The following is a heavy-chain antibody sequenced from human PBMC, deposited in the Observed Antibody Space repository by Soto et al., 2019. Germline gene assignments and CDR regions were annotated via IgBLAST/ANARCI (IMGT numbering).Heavy chain of an antibody. CDR2: INPNSGDT. J-gene: IGHJ6*02. Sequence: QVQLVQSGAEVKKPGASVKVSCKASGYTFTGYYMHWVRQAPGQGLEWMGWINPNSGDTNYAQKFQGWVTMTRDTSISTAYMELSRLRSDDTAVYYCARVGGYDFWSGYYAPRDYYGMDVWGQGTTVTVSS. V-gene: IGHV1-2*04. CDR1: GYTFTGYY. D-gene: IGHD3-3*01. CDR3: ARVGGYDFWSGYYAPRDYYGMDV.